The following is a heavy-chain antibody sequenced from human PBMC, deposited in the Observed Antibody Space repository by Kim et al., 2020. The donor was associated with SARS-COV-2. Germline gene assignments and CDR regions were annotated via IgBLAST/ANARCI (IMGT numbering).Heavy chain of an antibody. V-gene: IGHV3-21*01. CDR3: ARGHGYSYGNNYYFDY. D-gene: IGHD5-18*01. J-gene: IGHJ4*02. Sequence: SVKGRFTISRDNAKNSLYLQMNSLRAEDTAVYYCARGHGYSYGNNYYFDYWGQGTLVTVSS.